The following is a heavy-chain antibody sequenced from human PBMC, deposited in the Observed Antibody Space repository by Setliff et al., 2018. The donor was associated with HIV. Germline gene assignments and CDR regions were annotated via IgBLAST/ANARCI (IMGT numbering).Heavy chain of an antibody. D-gene: IGHD2-21*02. CDR2: IYHSGNT. J-gene: IGHJ3*02. V-gene: IGHV4-38-2*02. CDR1: CDSISSDFY. CDR3: ARGQGCGGGCHYAFEM. Sequence: PSETLSLTCTVSCDSISSDFYWGWIRQPPGKGLEWIGSIYHSGNTYYMPSLQSRVTISVDMSKNQFSLNLNSVTAADTAVYYCARGQGCGGGCHYAFEMWGQGTMVTVSS.